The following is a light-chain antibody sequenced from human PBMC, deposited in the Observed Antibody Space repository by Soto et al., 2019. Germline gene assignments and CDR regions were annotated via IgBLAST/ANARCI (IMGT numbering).Light chain of an antibody. CDR3: QQYNDWPRT. V-gene: IGKV3-15*01. CDR2: GAS. Sequence: EILMTQSPATLSVSPGERATLSCRASQSVSSNLAWYQQKPGQGPRLLIYGASTRATGIPARFSGSGSGTEFTLTISSLQSEDFAVYFCQQYNDWPRTFGQGTKV. CDR1: QSVSSN. J-gene: IGKJ1*01.